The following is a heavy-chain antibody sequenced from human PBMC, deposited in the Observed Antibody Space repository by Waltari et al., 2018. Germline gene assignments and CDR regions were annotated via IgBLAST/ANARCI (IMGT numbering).Heavy chain of an antibody. CDR3: ARNAYCGGDCYPPYYYYMDV. D-gene: IGHD2-21*01. CDR2: IYYSGST. Sequence: QVQLQESGPGLVKPSETLSLTCPVSGGSISSSYWSWIRQPPGKGLEWIGYIYYSGSTNYNPSLKSRVTISVDTSKNQFSLKLSSVTAADTAVYYCARNAYCGGDCYPPYYYYMDVWGKGTTVTVSS. CDR1: GGSISSSY. J-gene: IGHJ6*03. V-gene: IGHV4-59*01.